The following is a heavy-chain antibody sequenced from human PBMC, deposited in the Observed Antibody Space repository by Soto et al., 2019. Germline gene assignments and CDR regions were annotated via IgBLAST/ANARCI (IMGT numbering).Heavy chain of an antibody. Sequence: SVKVSCKASGYTFTSYAMHWVRQAPVQGLEWMGWINAGNGNTKYAQKFQGRVTITRDTSASTAYMELSSLRSEDTAVYYCARVRYSGSYFAFDIWGQGTMVTVSS. CDR1: GYTFTSYA. CDR2: INAGNGNT. V-gene: IGHV1-3*01. J-gene: IGHJ3*02. D-gene: IGHD1-26*01. CDR3: ARVRYSGSYFAFDI.